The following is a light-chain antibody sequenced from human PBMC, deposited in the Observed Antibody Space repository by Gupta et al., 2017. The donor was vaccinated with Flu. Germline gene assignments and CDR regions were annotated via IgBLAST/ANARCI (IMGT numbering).Light chain of an antibody. Sequence: QSVLTQQPPASGTPGQRVTISCSGSSSIIGSNPVTWYHQLPGTAPNLLIYSNNQRPSGAPDRFSGSKSGTSAAVTISGLQAEDEADYYCAAEDDSMNGWVFGGGTKLTVL. CDR1: SSIIGSNP. CDR2: SNN. J-gene: IGLJ3*02. V-gene: IGLV1-44*01. CDR3: AAEDDSMNGWV.